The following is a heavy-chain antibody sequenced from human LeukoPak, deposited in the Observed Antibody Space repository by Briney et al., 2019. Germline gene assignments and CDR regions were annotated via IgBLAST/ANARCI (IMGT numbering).Heavy chain of an antibody. CDR2: IYYSGST. CDR3: ARDYGSGSYPH. D-gene: IGHD3-10*01. CDR1: GGPISSSSYY. Sequence: SETLSLTCTVSGGPISSSSYYWGWIRQPPGKGLEWIGGIYYSGSTYYNPSLKSRVTISVDTSKNQFSLKLSSVTAADTAVYYCARDYGSGSYPHWGQGTLVTVSS. V-gene: IGHV4-39*02. J-gene: IGHJ4*02.